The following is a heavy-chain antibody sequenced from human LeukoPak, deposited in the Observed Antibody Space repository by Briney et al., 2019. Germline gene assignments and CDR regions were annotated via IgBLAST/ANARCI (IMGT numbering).Heavy chain of an antibody. J-gene: IGHJ4*02. CDR1: GFTVSSNY. CDR3: ARAIIKVTPSDGGDY. CDR2: IYGGGDT. Sequence: GGSLRLSCAASGFTVSSNYMSWVCQAPGKGLEWVSIIYGGGDTYYAACVKGRFTIYRDNSKNTLYLQMTSVRAEDTAVYYCARAIIKVTPSDGGDYWGQGTLVTVSS. V-gene: IGHV3-66*01. D-gene: IGHD3-16*01.